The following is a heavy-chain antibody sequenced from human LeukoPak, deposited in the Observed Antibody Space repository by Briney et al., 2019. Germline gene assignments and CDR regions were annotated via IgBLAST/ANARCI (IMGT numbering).Heavy chain of an antibody. V-gene: IGHV1-18*01. CDR3: ARVRYQVLEYFVY. CDR1: GYTFTSYG. CDR2: ISGYNSNP. Sequence: ASVKVSCKASGYTFTSYGISWVRQAPGQGLEWMGWISGYNSNPKYAQKFQGRVTMTTDTSTSTAYMELRGLTSNDTAVYYCARVRYQVLEYFVYWGQGTLVTVSS. D-gene: IGHD2-2*01. J-gene: IGHJ4*02.